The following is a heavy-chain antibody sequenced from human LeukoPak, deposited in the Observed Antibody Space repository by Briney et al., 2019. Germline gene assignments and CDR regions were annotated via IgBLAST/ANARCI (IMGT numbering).Heavy chain of an antibody. V-gene: IGHV4-38-2*02. J-gene: IGHJ4*02. D-gene: IGHD3-10*01. CDR3: ARIPTFRGVLNHDY. CDR1: GYSTSSGYY. CDR2: IYHSGST. Sequence: SETLSLTCTVSGYSTSSGYYWGWIRQPPGKGLEWIGSIYHSGSTYYNPSLKSRVTISVDTSKNQFSLKLSSVTAADTAVYYCARIPTFRGVLNHDYWGQGTLVTVSS.